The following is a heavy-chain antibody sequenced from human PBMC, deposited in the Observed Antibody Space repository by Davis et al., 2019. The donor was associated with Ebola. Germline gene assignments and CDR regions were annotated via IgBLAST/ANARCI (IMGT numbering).Heavy chain of an antibody. D-gene: IGHD6-6*01. J-gene: IGHJ4*02. Sequence: GESLKISCAASGFTFSSYGMHWVRQAPGKGLEWVAVISYDGSNKYYADSVKGRFTISRDNSKNTLYLQMNSLRAEDTAVYYCAKGLSSSSGYFDYWGQGTLVTVSS. CDR3: AKGLSSSSGYFDY. CDR2: ISYDGSNK. CDR1: GFTFSSYG. V-gene: IGHV3-30*18.